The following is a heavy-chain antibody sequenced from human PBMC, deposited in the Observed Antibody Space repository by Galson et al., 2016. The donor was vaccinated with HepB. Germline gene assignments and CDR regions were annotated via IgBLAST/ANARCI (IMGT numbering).Heavy chain of an antibody. CDR2: IKQDGSEK. J-gene: IGHJ4*02. D-gene: IGHD6-6*01. V-gene: IGHV3-7*01. Sequence: SLRLSCAASGFTFSSYWMSWVRQAPGKGLEWVANIKQDGSEKYYVDSVKGRFTISRDNAKNSLYLQMNSLRAEDTAVYYCARRGGGLVRLDYYFDYWGQGTLVTVSS. CDR3: ARRGGGLVRLDYYFDY. CDR1: GFTFSSYW.